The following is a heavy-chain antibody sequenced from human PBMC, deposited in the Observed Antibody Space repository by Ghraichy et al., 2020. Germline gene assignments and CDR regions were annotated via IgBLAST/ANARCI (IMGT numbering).Heavy chain of an antibody. D-gene: IGHD4-23*01. CDR1: GFTFSGYS. CDR3: ARGSKVVRFYYYDGMDV. Sequence: GGSLRLSCVGSGFTFSGYSMNWVRQSPGKGLEWVSYITSSGRTIFYADSVRGRFTISRDNAQNSLYLQMNSLRDEDTAVYYCARGSKVVRFYYYDGMDVWGQGTTVTVSS. J-gene: IGHJ6*02. V-gene: IGHV3-48*02. CDR2: ITSSGRTI.